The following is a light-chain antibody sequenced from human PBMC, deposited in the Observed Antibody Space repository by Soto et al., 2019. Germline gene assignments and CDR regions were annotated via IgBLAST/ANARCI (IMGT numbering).Light chain of an antibody. CDR2: AAS. CDR1: HSLGSS. Sequence: DIRMTQSPSTLSGSVGDRVAITCRASHSLGSSLPWYQQKPGKAPNLLIYAASSLQSGVPSRFSGSGSETDFTLTISSLQPEDFATYYCHHYDSTSEAFGQGTKVDI. J-gene: IGKJ1*01. CDR3: HHYDSTSEA. V-gene: IGKV1-39*01.